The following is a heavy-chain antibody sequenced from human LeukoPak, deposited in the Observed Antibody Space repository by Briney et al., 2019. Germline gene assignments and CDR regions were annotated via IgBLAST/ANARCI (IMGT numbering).Heavy chain of an antibody. CDR1: GFTVNSYC. CDR2: ISGSGRNT. J-gene: IGHJ4*02. CDR3: AKDYYDSSAYPYYFDS. D-gene: IGHD3-22*01. Sequence: PGGSLRLSCVASGFTVNSYCMNWVRQAPGKGLEWVSGISGSGRNTFYADSVKGRFTISRENSKNTLYLQMNSLGAEDTAVYYCAKDYYDSSAYPYYFDSWGQGTLVTVSS. V-gene: IGHV3-23*01.